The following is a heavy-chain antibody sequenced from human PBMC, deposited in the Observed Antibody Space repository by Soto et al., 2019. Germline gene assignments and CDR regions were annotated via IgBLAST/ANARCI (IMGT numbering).Heavy chain of an antibody. CDR2: ISSDGSSK. D-gene: IGHD2-15*01. CDR1: GFSFSTYA. CDR3: ARKDLPGDYYGMDV. J-gene: IGHJ6*02. Sequence: AGSLRLSCAASGFSFSTYAMHWVRQAPGKGLEWVAVISSDGSSKYYADSVKGRFTISRDNSKNTLYLEMNSLRAEDTSVYYCARKDLPGDYYGMDVWGQGTTVTVSS. V-gene: IGHV3-30-3*01.